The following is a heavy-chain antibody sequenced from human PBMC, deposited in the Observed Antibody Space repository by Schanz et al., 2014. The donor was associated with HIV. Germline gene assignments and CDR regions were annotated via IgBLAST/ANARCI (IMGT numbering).Heavy chain of an antibody. CDR1: GFTFSRYA. D-gene: IGHD3-22*01. J-gene: IGHJ6*02. Sequence: ESGGGLVQPGGSLRLSCAASGFTFSRYAMSWVRQAPGKGLECVAVIWYDGSNKYYVDSVKGRFTISRDNSKNTLFLQMNSLRAEDTAVYYCARDREIGQHYYYDNSGHSMDVWGQGTTVSVS. V-gene: IGHV3-33*08. CDR2: IWYDGSNK. CDR3: ARDREIGQHYYYDNSGHSMDV.